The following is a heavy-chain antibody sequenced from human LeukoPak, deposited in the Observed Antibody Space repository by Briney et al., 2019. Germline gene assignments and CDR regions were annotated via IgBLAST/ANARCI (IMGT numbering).Heavy chain of an antibody. D-gene: IGHD2-21*02. Sequence: PSETLSLTCTVSGGSISSGGYYWSWIRQHPGKGLEWIGYIYYSGSTYYNPSLKSRVTISVDTSKNQFSLKLSSVTAADTAVYYCARVVVVTGYYFDYWGQGTLVTVS. CDR1: GGSISSGGYY. CDR3: ARVVVVTGYYFDY. CDR2: IYYSGST. J-gene: IGHJ4*02. V-gene: IGHV4-31*03.